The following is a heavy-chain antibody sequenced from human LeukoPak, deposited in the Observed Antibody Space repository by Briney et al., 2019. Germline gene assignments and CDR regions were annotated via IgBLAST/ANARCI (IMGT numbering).Heavy chain of an antibody. J-gene: IGHJ4*02. D-gene: IGHD6-13*01. CDR3: ARGEYSSSWYPFDY. Sequence: ASVKVSCKTSGYTFTGYDINWVRQAPGQGLEWMGWMKSNSGDTHFAQKFQGRVTMTRNISISTAFMELSSRRSEDTAVYYCARGEYSSSWYPFDYWGQGSLVTVSS. CDR2: MKSNSGDT. CDR1: GYTFTGYD. V-gene: IGHV1-8*01.